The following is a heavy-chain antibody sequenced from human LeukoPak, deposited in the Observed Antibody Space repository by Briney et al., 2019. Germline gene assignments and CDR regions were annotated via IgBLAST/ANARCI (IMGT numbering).Heavy chain of an antibody. D-gene: IGHD5-24*01. Sequence: PSETLSLTCNVSGDSLTSNFWSWIRQTPGKGLEWVGYVFHSGTTNYSPSLKSRVTVSLDTSKKQIYLRLASVTAADTALYSCASRMATVTDAFDIWGRGTMVSVSS. J-gene: IGHJ3*02. V-gene: IGHV4-59*08. CDR1: GDSLTSNF. CDR2: VFHSGTT. CDR3: ASRMATVTDAFDI.